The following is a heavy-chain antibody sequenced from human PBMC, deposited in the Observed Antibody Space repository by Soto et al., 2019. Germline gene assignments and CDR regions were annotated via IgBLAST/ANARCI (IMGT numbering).Heavy chain of an antibody. D-gene: IGHD6-19*01. CDR1: GYSFIRYW. V-gene: IGHV5-51*01. CDR2: IYPGDSDT. Sequence: GESLKNSCKGSGYSFIRYWIVWVRQLPGKGLEWMGIIYPGDSDTRYSPSFQGQVTISADKSISTAYLQWSSLKASDTAMYYCASCHSSGWVYFDYWGQGTLLTVSS. J-gene: IGHJ4*02. CDR3: ASCHSSGWVYFDY.